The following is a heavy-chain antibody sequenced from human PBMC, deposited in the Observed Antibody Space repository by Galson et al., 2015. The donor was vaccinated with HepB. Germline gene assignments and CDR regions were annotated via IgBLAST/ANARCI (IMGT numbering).Heavy chain of an antibody. J-gene: IGHJ4*02. CDR3: ARVGGYGGLHEGQRKNQWRDPYSFDY. CDR2: IHGGDSET. CDR1: GYSFTNYW. Sequence: QSGAEVKKPGESLKISCNGSGYSFTNYWIAWVRQMPGKGLEWMGIIHGGDSETTYSPSFQGQVTISADKSISTAYLQWSRLKASDTAMYYCARVGGYGGLHEGQRKNQWRDPYSFDYWGQGTLVTASS. D-gene: IGHD5-12*01. V-gene: IGHV5-51*01.